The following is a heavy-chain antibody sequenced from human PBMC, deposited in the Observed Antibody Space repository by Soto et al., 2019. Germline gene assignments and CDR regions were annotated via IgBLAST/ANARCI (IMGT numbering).Heavy chain of an antibody. CDR3: ARATDIVVVPAASGEDYYGMDV. V-gene: IGHV1-3*01. CDR2: INAGNGNT. CDR1: GYTFTSYA. J-gene: IGHJ6*02. Sequence: GASVKVSCKASGYTFTSYAMHWVRQAPGQRLEWMGWINAGNGNTKYSQKFQGRVTITRDTSASTAYMELSSLRSKDTAVYYCARATDIVVVPAASGEDYYGMDVWGQGTTVTVSS. D-gene: IGHD2-2*01.